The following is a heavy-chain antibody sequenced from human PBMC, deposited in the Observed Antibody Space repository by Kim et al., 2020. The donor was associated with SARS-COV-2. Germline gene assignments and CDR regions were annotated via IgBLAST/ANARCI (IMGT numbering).Heavy chain of an antibody. CDR2: ISSSGSTI. V-gene: IGHV3-48*03. CDR3: ARVTKQFYYYGMDV. J-gene: IGHJ6*02. D-gene: IGHD4-4*01. Sequence: GGSLRLSCAASGFTFSSYEMNWVRQAPGKGLEWVSYISSSGSTIYYADSVKGRFTISRDNAKNSLYLQMNSLRAEDTAVYYCARVTKQFYYYGMDVWGQGTTVTVSS. CDR1: GFTFSSYE.